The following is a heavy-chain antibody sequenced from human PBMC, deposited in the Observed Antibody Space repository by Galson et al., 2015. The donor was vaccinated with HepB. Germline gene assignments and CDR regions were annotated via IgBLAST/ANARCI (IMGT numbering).Heavy chain of an antibody. Sequence: SLRLSCAASGFTFSSYTMSWVRQAPGKGLEWVSAISGSGGSTYYADSVKGRFTISRDNSKNTLYLQMNSPRAEDTAVYHCAKDGIVVVPAAIGKDHDAFDIWGQGTMVTVSS. CDR1: GFTFSSYT. J-gene: IGHJ3*02. CDR3: AKDGIVVVPAAIGKDHDAFDI. CDR2: ISGSGGST. V-gene: IGHV3-23*01. D-gene: IGHD2-2*01.